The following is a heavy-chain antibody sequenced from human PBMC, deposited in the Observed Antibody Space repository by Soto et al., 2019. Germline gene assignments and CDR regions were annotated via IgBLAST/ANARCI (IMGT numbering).Heavy chain of an antibody. V-gene: IGHV4-39*01. D-gene: IGHD3-3*01. Sequence: QLQLQESGPGLVKPSETLSLTCTVSGGCISSSSYYWGWIRQPPGKGLEWIGSIYYSGSTYYNPSLKSRVTISVDTTKNQFSLKLSSVPAADTAMYYCTHLISGRSGYLYYFDYWGQGTLVTFSS. CDR1: GGCISSSSYY. CDR3: THLISGRSGYLYYFDY. CDR2: IYYSGST. J-gene: IGHJ4*02.